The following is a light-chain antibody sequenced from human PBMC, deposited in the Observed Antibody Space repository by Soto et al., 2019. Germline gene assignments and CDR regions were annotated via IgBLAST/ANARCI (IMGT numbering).Light chain of an antibody. V-gene: IGKV1-33*01. J-gene: IGKJ5*01. Sequence: DIQMTQSPSSLSASVGDRVTITCQASQDMSNEVNWYQQKPGKVPKLLIYDASNLETGVPSRFGGSGSGTDFTFTISSLQPEDIATYYCQQYDNLPITFGQGTRLEIK. CDR3: QQYDNLPIT. CDR2: DAS. CDR1: QDMSNE.